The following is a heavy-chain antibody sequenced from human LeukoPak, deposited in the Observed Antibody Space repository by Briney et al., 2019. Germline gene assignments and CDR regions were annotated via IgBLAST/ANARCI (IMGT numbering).Heavy chain of an antibody. V-gene: IGHV4-61*01. J-gene: IGHJ5*02. D-gene: IGHD3-16*02. CDR2: IYYSGST. Sequence: PSETLSLTCTVSGDSISSSSYYWSWIRQPPGKGLEWIGYIYYSGSTNYNPSLKSRVTISVDTSKNQFSLKLSSVTAADTAVYYCARVTAMGYDYVWGSYRSAVWFDPWGQGTLVTVSS. CDR3: ARVTAMGYDYVWGSYRSAVWFDP. CDR1: GDSISSSSYY.